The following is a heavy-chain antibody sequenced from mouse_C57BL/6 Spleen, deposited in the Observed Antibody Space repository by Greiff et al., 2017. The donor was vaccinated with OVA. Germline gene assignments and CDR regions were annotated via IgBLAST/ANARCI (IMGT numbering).Heavy chain of an antibody. CDR1: GYTFTDYY. Sequence: EVQLQQSGPELVKPGASVKISCKASGYTFTDYYMNWVKQSHGKSLEWIGDINPNNGGTSYNQKFKGKATLTVDKSSSTAYMELRSLTSEDSAVYYCARKSITTVVAPGFAYWGQGTLVTVSA. CDR3: ARKSITTVVAPGFAY. J-gene: IGHJ3*01. V-gene: IGHV1-26*01. D-gene: IGHD1-1*01. CDR2: INPNNGGT.